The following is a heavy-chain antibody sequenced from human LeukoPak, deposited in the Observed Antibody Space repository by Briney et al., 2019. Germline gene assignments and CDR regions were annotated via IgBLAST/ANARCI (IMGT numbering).Heavy chain of an antibody. CDR2: IYSSGST. Sequence: SDTLSLTCTVSGGSISDYYGSWIRQPAGKGLEWIGRIYSSGSTNYNPSLKRRLTMSIETSKNQFSLKLSSVTAADTAVYYCARGYNILTGYYYFDYWGQGTLVTVSS. CDR1: GGSISDYY. CDR3: ARGYNILTGYYYFDY. D-gene: IGHD3-9*01. V-gene: IGHV4-4*07. J-gene: IGHJ4*02.